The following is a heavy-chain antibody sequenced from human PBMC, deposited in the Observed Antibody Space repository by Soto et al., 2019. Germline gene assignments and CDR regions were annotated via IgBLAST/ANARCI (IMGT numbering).Heavy chain of an antibody. D-gene: IGHD3-10*01. CDR1: GCSISSYY. CDR2: IYYSGST. V-gene: IGHV4-59*01. CDR3: ARDLGSGSYYYYGMDV. Sequence: PSETLSLTCTVSGCSISSYYVIWIRQPPGKGLEWIGYIYYSGSTNYNPSLKSRVTISVDTSKNQFSLKLSSVTAADTAVYYCARDLGSGSYYYYGMDVWGQGTTVTVSS. J-gene: IGHJ6*02.